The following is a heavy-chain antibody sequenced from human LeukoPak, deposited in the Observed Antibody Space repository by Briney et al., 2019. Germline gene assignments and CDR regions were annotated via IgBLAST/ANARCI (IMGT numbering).Heavy chain of an antibody. D-gene: IGHD5-24*01. CDR2: IIPIFGTA. J-gene: IGHJ4*02. V-gene: IGHV1-69*13. CDR1: GGTFSSYA. Sequence: SVKVSCKASGGTFSSYAISWVRQAPGQGLEWMGGIIPIFGTANYAQKFQGRVTITADESTSTAYMELSSLRSEDTAVYYCARVGDREMATIFSSPVGALGYWGQGTLVTVSS. CDR3: ARVGDREMATIFSSPVGALGY.